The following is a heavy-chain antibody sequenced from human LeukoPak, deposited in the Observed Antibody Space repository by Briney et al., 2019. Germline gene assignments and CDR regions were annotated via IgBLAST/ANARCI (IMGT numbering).Heavy chain of an antibody. CDR3: ARDLSGSYMSDY. CDR2: ISHDRSNN. V-gene: IGHV3-30-3*01. Sequence: GRSLRLSCAASGFXFSNYAIHWARQAPGKGLEWVAFISHDRSNNCHADSVKGRFTISRDNSKNTLYLQMNSLTDEDTAVYYCARDLSGSYMSDYWGQGTLVTVSS. D-gene: IGHD3-10*01. J-gene: IGHJ4*02. CDR1: GFXFSNYA.